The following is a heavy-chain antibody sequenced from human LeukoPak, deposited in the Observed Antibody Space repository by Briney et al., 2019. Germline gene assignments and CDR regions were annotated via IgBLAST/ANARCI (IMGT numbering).Heavy chain of an antibody. CDR2: IYYSGST. V-gene: IGHV4-39*01. CDR3: ARVGFLEWLPTEFDY. Sequence: ASETLSLTCTVSGGSISSSSYYWGWIRQPPGKGLEWIGSIYYSGSTYYNPSLKSRVTISVDTSKNQFSLKLSSVTAADTAVYYCARVGFLEWLPTEFDYWGQGTLVTVSS. D-gene: IGHD3-3*01. CDR1: GGSISSSSYY. J-gene: IGHJ4*02.